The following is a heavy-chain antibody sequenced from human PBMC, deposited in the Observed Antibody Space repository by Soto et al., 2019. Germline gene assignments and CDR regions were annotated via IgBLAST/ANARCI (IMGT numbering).Heavy chain of an antibody. Sequence: EVQLVESGGGLVQPGGSLRLSCAASGFIVSSNYMSWVRQAPGKGLEWVSVIYSDGTTRYTDSVKGRFTISRDNSKNTLYLQMNSLRAEDTAVYYCAKYCSSTICPGGYYYMDVWGKGTTVAVSS. CDR3: AKYCSSTICPGGYYYMDV. V-gene: IGHV3-66*01. D-gene: IGHD2-2*01. CDR1: GFIVSSNY. J-gene: IGHJ6*03. CDR2: IYSDGTT.